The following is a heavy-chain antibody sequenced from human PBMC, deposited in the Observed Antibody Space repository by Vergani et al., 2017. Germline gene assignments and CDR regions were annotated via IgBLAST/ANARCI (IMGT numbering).Heavy chain of an antibody. CDR2: IYYSGST. Sequence: QVQLQQWGAGLLKPSETLSLTCAVYGGSFSGYYWSWIRQPPGKGLEWIGYIYYSGSTNYNPSLKSRVTISVDTSKNQFSLKLSSVTAADTAVYYCARESSGYDPSLSYWGQGTLVTVSS. V-gene: IGHV4-34*11. CDR3: ARESSGYDPSLSY. CDR1: GGSFSGYY. D-gene: IGHD5-12*01. J-gene: IGHJ4*02.